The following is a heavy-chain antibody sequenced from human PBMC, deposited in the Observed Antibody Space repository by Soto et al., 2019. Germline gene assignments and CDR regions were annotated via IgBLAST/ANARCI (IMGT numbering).Heavy chain of an antibody. CDR2: INPNSGGT. V-gene: IGHV1-2*02. J-gene: IGHJ6*02. D-gene: IGHD6-19*01. CDR3: ARDQSPSSGWPGMDV. CDR1: GYTFTDYY. Sequence: QVQLVQSGAEVKKPGASVKVSCKASGYTFTDYYMHWVRQAPGQGLEWMGWINPNSGGTNYPQKYQGRVTMTRDTSISTAYMELNRLRSDDTAVYYCARDQSPSSGWPGMDVWGQGTTVTVAS.